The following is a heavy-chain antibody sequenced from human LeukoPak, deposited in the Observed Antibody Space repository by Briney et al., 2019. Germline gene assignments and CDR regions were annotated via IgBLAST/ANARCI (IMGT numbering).Heavy chain of an antibody. D-gene: IGHD5-18*01. V-gene: IGHV1-69*02. Sequence: SVKVSCKASGGTFSSYTISWVRQAPGQGLEWMGRIIPILGIANYAQKFQGRVTITADKSTSTAYMELSSLRSKDTAVYYCARTGTAMGPPLDYWGQGTLVTVSS. CDR1: GGTFSSYT. J-gene: IGHJ4*02. CDR3: ARTGTAMGPPLDY. CDR2: IIPILGIA.